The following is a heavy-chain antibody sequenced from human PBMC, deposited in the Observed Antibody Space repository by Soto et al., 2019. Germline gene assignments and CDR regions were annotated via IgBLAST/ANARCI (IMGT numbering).Heavy chain of an antibody. D-gene: IGHD1-26*01. J-gene: IGHJ4*02. CDR1: GGSISTAGMY. V-gene: IGHV4-31*03. CDR2: VFYTGVT. Sequence: QVQLQESGPGLVKPSETLSLTCTVSGGSISTAGMYWSWIRQHPGKGLEWIGYVFYTGVTYYNPSLKSRVTISVYTSENQFSLKLTSVTAADTAIYYCARSRGSSKPYFYDYWGQGTLVTVSS. CDR3: ARSRGSSKPYFYDY.